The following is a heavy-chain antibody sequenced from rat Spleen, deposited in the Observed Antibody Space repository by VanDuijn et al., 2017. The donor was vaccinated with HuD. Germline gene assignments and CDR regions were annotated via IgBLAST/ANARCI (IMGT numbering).Heavy chain of an antibody. CDR2: IWAGGGT. V-gene: IGHV2-1*01. Sequence: QVQLKESGPGLVPPSQTLSLACTVSGFLLTDNSVHWLRHPPGKSRVWMGIIWAGGGTHYNSAVKTRLSISRDTSKSQVFLKMNSLQTEDTAIYFCTRGRSGDGYYFDYWGPGTMVTVSS. D-gene: IGHD1-1*01. CDR3: TRGRSGDGYYFDY. J-gene: IGHJ1*01. CDR1: GFLLTDNS.